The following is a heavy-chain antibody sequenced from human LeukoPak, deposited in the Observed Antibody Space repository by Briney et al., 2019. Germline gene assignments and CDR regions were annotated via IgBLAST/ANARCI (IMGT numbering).Heavy chain of an antibody. CDR3: AKDSSSGWYGGDAFDI. V-gene: IGHV3-23*01. J-gene: IGHJ3*02. CDR2: ISGSGDST. Sequence: GGSLRLSCAASGFTFSSYAMSWVRQAPGKGLEWVSAISGSGDSTYYADSVKGRFTISRDNSKNTLYLQMNSLRAEDTAVYYCAKDSSSGWYGGDAFDIWGQGTMVTVSS. D-gene: IGHD6-19*01. CDR1: GFTFSSYA.